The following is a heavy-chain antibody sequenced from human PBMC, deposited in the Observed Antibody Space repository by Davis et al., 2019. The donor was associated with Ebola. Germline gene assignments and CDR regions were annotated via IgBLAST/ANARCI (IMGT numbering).Heavy chain of an antibody. J-gene: IGHJ6*03. CDR2: IWYDGSNK. D-gene: IGHD2-21*01. CDR3: ARGCCGGDCYTDYYYYYMDV. CDR1: GFTFSSYG. V-gene: IGHV3-33*08. Sequence: PGGSLRLSCAASGFTFSSYGMHWVRQAPGKGMEWVTVIWYDGSNKYYEDSVKGRFTISRDKSKKTLYLQMSSLGAEDTAVYYCARGCCGGDCYTDYYYYYMDVWGKGTTVTVSS.